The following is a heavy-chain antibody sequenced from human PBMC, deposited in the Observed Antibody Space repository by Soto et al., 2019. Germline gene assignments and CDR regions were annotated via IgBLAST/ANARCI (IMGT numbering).Heavy chain of an antibody. Sequence: PEGSLSLPCAASGFNFSNAWMNWVRQDPGKGLEWFGRIKSKTDGGTTDYAAAVKGRLTISRDDSKNTLYLQMNSLKTEDTAVYYCTTRRYDFWSRYYIGPDAFDICGQGTMVTVSS. CDR3: TTRRYDFWSRYYIGPDAFDI. CDR2: IKSKTDGGTT. V-gene: IGHV3-15*07. J-gene: IGHJ3*02. CDR1: GFNFSNAW. D-gene: IGHD3-3*01.